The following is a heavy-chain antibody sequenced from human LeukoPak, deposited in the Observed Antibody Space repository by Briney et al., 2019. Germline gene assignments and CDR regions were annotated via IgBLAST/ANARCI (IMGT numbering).Heavy chain of an antibody. CDR3: ARITYYYDSSGYLSHYYYGMDV. D-gene: IGHD3-22*01. CDR2: IYYSGST. Sequence: SETLSLTCTVSGGSISSSNYYWGWIRQPPGKGLEWIGSIYYSGSTYYNPSLKSRVTISVDTSKNQFSLKLSSVTAADTAVYYCARITYYYDSSGYLSHYYYGMDVWGQGTTVTVSS. CDR1: GGSISSSNYY. V-gene: IGHV4-39*01. J-gene: IGHJ6*02.